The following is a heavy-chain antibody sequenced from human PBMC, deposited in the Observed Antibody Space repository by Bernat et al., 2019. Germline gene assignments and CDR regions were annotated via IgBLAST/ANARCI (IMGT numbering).Heavy chain of an antibody. D-gene: IGHD2-2*01. CDR1: GFNFSSYS. CDR2: ISTGSSTI. Sequence: EVQLVESGGGLVQPGGSLRLSCAASGFNFSSYSMNWVRQAPGKGRGWVSYISTGSSTIYYADSVRGRFTISRDNAQNSMYLQMNSLRDEDTAVYYCARPGYCSSSRCYADDAFDIWGQGTMVTVSS. V-gene: IGHV3-48*02. CDR3: ARPGYCSSSRCYADDAFDI. J-gene: IGHJ3*02.